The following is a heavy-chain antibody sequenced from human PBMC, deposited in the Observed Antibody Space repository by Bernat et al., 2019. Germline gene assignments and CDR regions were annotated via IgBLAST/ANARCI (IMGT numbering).Heavy chain of an antibody. J-gene: IGHJ6*03. CDR2: SRSKAYGGTT. CDR1: GFTFGDYA. V-gene: IGHV3-49*04. D-gene: IGHD4-17*01. CDR3: TRDPMTTVTGYYYYYYMDV. Sequence: EVQLVESGGGLVQPGRSLRLSCTASGFTFGDYAMSWVRQAPGKGLEGVGGSRSKAYGGTTEYAASVKGRFTISRDDSKSIAYLQMNSLKTEDTAVYYCTRDPMTTVTGYYYYYYMDVWGKGTTVTVSS.